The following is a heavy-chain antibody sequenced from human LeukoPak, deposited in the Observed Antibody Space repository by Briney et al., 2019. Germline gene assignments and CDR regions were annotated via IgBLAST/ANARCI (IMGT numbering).Heavy chain of an antibody. CDR1: GGSISSGDYY. Sequence: SETLSLTCTVSGGSISSGDYYWSWIRQPPGKGLEWIEYIYYSGSTYYNPSLKSRVTISVDTSKNQFSLKPTSMTAADTAVYYCARAYISSSRFDYWGQGTLVTVSS. D-gene: IGHD6-13*01. V-gene: IGHV4-30-4*01. J-gene: IGHJ4*02. CDR2: IYYSGST. CDR3: ARAYISSSRFDY.